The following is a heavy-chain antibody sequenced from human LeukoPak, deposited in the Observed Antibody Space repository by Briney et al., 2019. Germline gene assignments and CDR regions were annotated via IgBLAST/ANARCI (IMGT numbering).Heavy chain of an antibody. CDR2: IYYSGST. CDR1: GGSIGNHY. Sequence: SETLSLTCTVSGGSIGNHYWNWIRQPPGKGLEWIGYIYYSGSTNYNPSPKSRVTISVDTSKNQFSLKLSSVTAADTAVYYCARPGVGSGRYGAFDIWGQGTMVTVSS. D-gene: IGHD5-18*01. V-gene: IGHV4-59*08. J-gene: IGHJ3*02. CDR3: ARPGVGSGRYGAFDI.